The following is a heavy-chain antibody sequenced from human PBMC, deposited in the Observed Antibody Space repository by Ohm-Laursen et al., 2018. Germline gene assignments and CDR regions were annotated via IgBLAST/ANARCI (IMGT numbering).Heavy chain of an antibody. Sequence: SETLSLTCTVSGGSISSYYWSWIRQPPGKGLEWIGYIYYSGSTNYNPSLKSRVTISVDTSKNQFSLKLNSVTAADTAVYYCARGSAAAVYFDYWGQGTLVTVSS. V-gene: IGHV4-59*12. CDR1: GGSISSYY. CDR3: ARGSAAAVYFDY. CDR2: IYYSGST. D-gene: IGHD6-25*01. J-gene: IGHJ4*02.